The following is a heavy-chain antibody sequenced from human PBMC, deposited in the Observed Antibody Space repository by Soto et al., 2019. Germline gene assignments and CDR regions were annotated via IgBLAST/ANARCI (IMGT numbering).Heavy chain of an antibody. Sequence: TSETLSLTCTVSGGSISSGGYYWSWIRQHPGKGLEWIGYIYYSGSTYYNPSLKSRVTISVDTSKNQFSLKLSSVTAADTAVYYCARAGGYCSGGSCYGRGPYYYYGMDVWGQGTTVTVSS. D-gene: IGHD2-15*01. CDR3: ARAGGYCSGGSCYGRGPYYYYGMDV. CDR1: GGSISSGGYY. CDR2: IYYSGST. V-gene: IGHV4-31*03. J-gene: IGHJ6*02.